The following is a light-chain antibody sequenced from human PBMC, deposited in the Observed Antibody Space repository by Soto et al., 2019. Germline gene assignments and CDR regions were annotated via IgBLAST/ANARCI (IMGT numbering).Light chain of an antibody. J-gene: IGKJ4*01. CDR2: GAS. V-gene: IGKV3-20*01. CDR3: HQYGTSPLT. Sequence: EIVLTQSPGTLSLSPGERATLSCRASQSVRGSYLAWYQHKPGQAPRLLIYGASSRATGIPDRFSGSGSGIDFTLTISRLEPEDFAVYYCHQYGTSPLTFGGGTKVEIK. CDR1: QSVRGSY.